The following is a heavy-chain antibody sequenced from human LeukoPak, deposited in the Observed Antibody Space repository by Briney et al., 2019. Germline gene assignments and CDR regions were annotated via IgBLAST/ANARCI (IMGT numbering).Heavy chain of an antibody. Sequence: ASVKVSCKASGYTFTSYGISWVRQAPGQGLEWMGWISAYNGNTNYAQKLQGRVTMTTDTSTSTAYMELRSLRSDDTAVYYCARDPKIYDYVWGSYRYLLVSWFDPWGQGTLVTVSS. CDR3: ARDPKIYDYVWGSYRYLLVSWFDP. J-gene: IGHJ5*02. V-gene: IGHV1-18*01. D-gene: IGHD3-16*02. CDR1: GYTFTSYG. CDR2: ISAYNGNT.